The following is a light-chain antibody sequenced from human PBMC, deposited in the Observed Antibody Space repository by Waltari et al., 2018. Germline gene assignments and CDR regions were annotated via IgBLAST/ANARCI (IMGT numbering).Light chain of an antibody. CDR2: GAS. CDR1: ESVGSK. J-gene: IGKJ3*01. CDR3: QQRSSWPIT. V-gene: IGKV3-11*01. Sequence: EIVLTQSPATLSMSAGERATLSCRASESVGSKVTWYQQKRGQAPRLLVYGASYRASGIPPRFSGSGSGTDFTLTISSLEPDDFAVYYCQQRSSWPITFGPGTKVDFK.